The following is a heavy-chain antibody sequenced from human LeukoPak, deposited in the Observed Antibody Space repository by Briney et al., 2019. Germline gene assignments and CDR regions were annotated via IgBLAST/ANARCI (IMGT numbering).Heavy chain of an antibody. Sequence: SETLSLTCTVSGGSVTSGSYYWSWIRQPPGKGLEWIGYIYYSGTTNYNPSLKSRVTISVDTSKNQFSLKLSSVTAADTAVYYCARAYYYDVSRFDYWGPGTLVTVSS. J-gene: IGHJ4*02. CDR1: GGSVTSGSYY. V-gene: IGHV4-61*01. CDR2: IYYSGTT. D-gene: IGHD3-22*01. CDR3: ARAYYYDVSRFDY.